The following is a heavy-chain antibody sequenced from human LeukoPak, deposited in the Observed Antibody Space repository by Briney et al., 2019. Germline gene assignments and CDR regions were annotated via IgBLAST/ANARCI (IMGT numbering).Heavy chain of an antibody. J-gene: IGHJ4*02. D-gene: IGHD4-23*01. Sequence: PSETLSLTCTVSGGSISSSSYYWSWIRQPPGKGLEWIGYIYYSGSTNYNPSLKSRVTISVDTSKNQFSLKLSSVTAADTAVYYCARVSPAPLFYGGNEYYFDYWGQGTLVTVSS. CDR2: IYYSGST. CDR1: GGSISSSSYY. CDR3: ARVSPAPLFYGGNEYYFDY. V-gene: IGHV4-61*01.